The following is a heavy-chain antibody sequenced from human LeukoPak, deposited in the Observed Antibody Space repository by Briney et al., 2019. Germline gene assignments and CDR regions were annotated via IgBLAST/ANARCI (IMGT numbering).Heavy chain of an antibody. CDR2: IYYSGST. Sequence: PSETLSLTCTVSGGSISSSSYYWGWIRQPPGTGLEWIGSIYYSGSTYYNPSLKSRVTISVDTSKNQFSLKLSSVTAADTAVYYCARDRPGGQLVSWGQGTLVTVSS. CDR1: GGSISSSSYY. D-gene: IGHD6-6*01. V-gene: IGHV4-39*07. J-gene: IGHJ4*02. CDR3: ARDRPGGQLVS.